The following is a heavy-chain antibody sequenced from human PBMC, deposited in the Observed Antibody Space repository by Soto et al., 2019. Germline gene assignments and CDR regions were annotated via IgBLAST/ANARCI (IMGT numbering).Heavy chain of an antibody. D-gene: IGHD3-3*01. J-gene: IGHJ5*02. CDR1: GYTFTGYY. CDR3: ARDIMGAPYDFWSGYYMSPFDP. V-gene: IGHV1-2*04. CDR2: INPNSGGT. Sequence: GASVKVSCKASGYTFTGYYVHWVRQAPGQGLEWMGWINPNSGGTNYAQRFQGWVTMTRDTSISTAYMELSRLRSDDTAVYYCARDIMGAPYDFWSGYYMSPFDPWGQGTLVTVSS.